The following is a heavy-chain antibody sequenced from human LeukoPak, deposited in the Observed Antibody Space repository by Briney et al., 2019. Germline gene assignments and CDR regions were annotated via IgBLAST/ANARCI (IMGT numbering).Heavy chain of an antibody. CDR3: ARDGIYCSGGSCYSKAALDY. CDR2: ISSNGGST. V-gene: IGHV3-64*01. D-gene: IGHD2-15*01. J-gene: IGHJ4*02. CDR1: GFSFSNYA. Sequence: PGRSLRLSCAASGFSFSNYAMHWVRQAPGKGLEYVSAISSNGGSTYYVNSVKGRFTISRDISKNTLYLQMDSLRAEDMAVYYCARDGIYCSGGSCYSKAALDYWGQGTLVTVSS.